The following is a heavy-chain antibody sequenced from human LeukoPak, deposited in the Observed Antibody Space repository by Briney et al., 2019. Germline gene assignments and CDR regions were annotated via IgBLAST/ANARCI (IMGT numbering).Heavy chain of an antibody. CDR3: AKNGDRGAYCSGGSCYPYFYYYMDV. D-gene: IGHD2-15*01. CDR1: GFTFSSYE. J-gene: IGHJ6*03. CDR2: INTSGCST. Sequence: PGGSLRLSCAASGFTFSSYEMNWVRQAPGKGLEWVSAINTSGCSTYYADSVKGRFTISRDNSKNTLYLQMNSLRAEDTAIYYCAKNGDRGAYCSGGSCYPYFYYYMDVWGKGTTVTISS. V-gene: IGHV3-23*01.